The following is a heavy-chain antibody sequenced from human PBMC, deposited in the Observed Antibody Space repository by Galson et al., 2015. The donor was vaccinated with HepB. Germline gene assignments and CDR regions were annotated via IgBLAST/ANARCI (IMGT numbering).Heavy chain of an antibody. CDR3: ARHGYYPIYYYGMDV. D-gene: IGHD2-8*01. V-gene: IGHV5-51*01. CDR2: IYPGDSDT. CDR1: GYSFTSYW. Sequence: QSGAEVKKPGESLKISCKGSGYSFTSYWIGWVRQMPGKGLEWMGIIYPGDSDTRYSPSFQGQVTISADKSISTAYLQWSSLKASDTAMYYCARHGYYPIYYYGMDVWGQGTTVTVSS. J-gene: IGHJ6*02.